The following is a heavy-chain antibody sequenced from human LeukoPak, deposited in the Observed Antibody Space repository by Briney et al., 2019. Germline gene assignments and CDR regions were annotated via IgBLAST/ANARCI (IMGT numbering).Heavy chain of an antibody. V-gene: IGHV3-23*01. CDR3: ARQTRPQLERGLGFDY. Sequence: GGSLRLSCAASGFTFSSYAMSWVRQAPGKGLEWVSAISGSGGSTYYADSVKGRFTISRDNSKNTLYLQMNGLRAEDTAVYYCARQTRPQLERGLGFDYWGQGTLVTVSS. J-gene: IGHJ4*02. CDR1: GFTFSSYA. D-gene: IGHD1-1*01. CDR2: ISGSGGST.